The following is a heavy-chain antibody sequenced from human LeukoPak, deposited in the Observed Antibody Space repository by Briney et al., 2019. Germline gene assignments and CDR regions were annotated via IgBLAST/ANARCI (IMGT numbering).Heavy chain of an antibody. CDR1: GFTFSSYS. V-gene: IGHV3-21*01. CDR2: ISSSSSYI. Sequence: GGSLRLSCAASGFTFSSYSMNWVRQAPGKGLEWVSSISSSSSYIYYADPVKGRFTISRDNAKNSLYLQMNSLRAEDTAVYYCAGAGAYCSGGSCYSVRSYYYYGMDVWGQGTTVTVSS. CDR3: AGAGAYCSGGSCYSVRSYYYYGMDV. D-gene: IGHD2-15*01. J-gene: IGHJ6*02.